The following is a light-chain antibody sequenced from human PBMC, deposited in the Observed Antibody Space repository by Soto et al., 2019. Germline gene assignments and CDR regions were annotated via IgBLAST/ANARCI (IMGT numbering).Light chain of an antibody. Sequence: DIQMTQSPSSLSASVGDRVTITCQASQDINNYLNWYQQKPGKAPKLLIYDASHLETGVPSRFSGSGSGTYFPFTISSLQPEDIATYYCNLYDNLPLFGGGTKVEIK. CDR1: QDINNY. J-gene: IGKJ4*01. V-gene: IGKV1-33*01. CDR2: DAS. CDR3: NLYDNLPL.